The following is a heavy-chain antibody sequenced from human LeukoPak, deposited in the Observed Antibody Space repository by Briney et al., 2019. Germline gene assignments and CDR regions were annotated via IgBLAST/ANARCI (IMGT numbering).Heavy chain of an antibody. D-gene: IGHD4-11*01. CDR1: GFTFSSYW. J-gene: IGHJ4*02. CDR3: ARDNDYSYYFDY. Sequence: GGSLRLSCAAPGFTFSSYWMSWVRQAPGKGLEWVANIKQDGSEKYYVDSVKGRFTISRDNAKNSLYLQMNSLRAEDTAVYYCARDNDYSYYFDYWGQGTLVTVSS. CDR2: IKQDGSEK. V-gene: IGHV3-7*01.